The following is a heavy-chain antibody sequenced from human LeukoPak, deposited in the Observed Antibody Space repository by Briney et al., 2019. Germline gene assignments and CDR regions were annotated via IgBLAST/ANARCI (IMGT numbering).Heavy chain of an antibody. CDR2: ISGYNGDT. D-gene: IGHD5-12*01. CDR3: ARTRITITTMRYFDP. J-gene: IGHJ5*02. V-gene: IGHV1-18*01. CDR1: GYTLTTYG. Sequence: ASVKVSCKASGYTLTTYGISWVRQAPGQGLEWMGWISGYNGDTNYAQNFQGRVTMTTDTSTSTAYMELRSLRSDDPAVYYCARTRITITTMRYFDPWGQGTRVTVSS.